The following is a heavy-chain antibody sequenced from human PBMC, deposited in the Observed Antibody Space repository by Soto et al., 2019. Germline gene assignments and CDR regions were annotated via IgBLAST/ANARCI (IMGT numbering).Heavy chain of an antibody. Sequence: SETLSLTCTVSGGSISSSSYYWGWIRQPPGKGLEWIGSIYYIGSTYYNPSLKSRVTISVDTSKNQFSLKLSSVTAADTVVYYCAAAGTWLILSYNWFDPWGQGTLVTVSS. V-gene: IGHV4-39*01. J-gene: IGHJ5*02. D-gene: IGHD6-13*01. CDR3: AAAGTWLILSYNWFDP. CDR1: GGSISSSSYY. CDR2: IYYIGST.